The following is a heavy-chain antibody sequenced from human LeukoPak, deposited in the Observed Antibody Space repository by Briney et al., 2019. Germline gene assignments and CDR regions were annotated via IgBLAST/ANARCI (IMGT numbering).Heavy chain of an antibody. J-gene: IGHJ4*02. Sequence: GGSLRLSCAASGFTYSSYAMSWVRQAPGKGLEWVSAISGSGGSTYYADSVKGRFTISRDDSKNTLYLQMNSLRAEDTAVYYCARHYDYDSSGYNPYWGQGTLVTVSS. D-gene: IGHD3-22*01. V-gene: IGHV3-23*01. CDR3: ARHYDYDSSGYNPY. CDR1: GFTYSSYA. CDR2: ISGSGGST.